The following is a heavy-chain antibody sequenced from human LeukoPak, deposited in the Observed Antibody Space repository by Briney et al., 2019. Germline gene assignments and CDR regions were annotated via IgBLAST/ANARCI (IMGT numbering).Heavy chain of an antibody. J-gene: IGHJ4*02. CDR3: ATDLIRDILDY. V-gene: IGHV1-18*01. D-gene: IGHD3-9*01. CDR1: GYSSTNYG. Sequence: GASVKVSCKASGYSSTNYGISWVRQAPGQGLEWMGWIHIYRGNTNYAQKFQGRVTMTTDTSTSTVYMEVRGLRSEDTAVYYCATDLIRDILDYWGQGTLVTVSP. CDR2: IHIYRGNT.